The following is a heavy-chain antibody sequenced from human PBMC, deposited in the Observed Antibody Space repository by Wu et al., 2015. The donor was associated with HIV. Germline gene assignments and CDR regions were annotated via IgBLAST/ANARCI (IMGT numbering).Heavy chain of an antibody. J-gene: IGHJ6*02. D-gene: IGHD3-10*02. CDR1: GATFISYT. CDR2: FIPMFGTA. Sequence: QVQLMQVWGVKVKKPGSSVKVSCKASGATFISYTITWVRQAPGQGLEWMGGFIPMFGTANYAQKFQGRLTITTDESTATGYMELSSLRSEDTAVYFCARDLARETMIRDRPRYGLDVWGQGTTVTVSS. CDR3: ARDLARETMIRDRPRYGLDV. V-gene: IGHV1-69*05.